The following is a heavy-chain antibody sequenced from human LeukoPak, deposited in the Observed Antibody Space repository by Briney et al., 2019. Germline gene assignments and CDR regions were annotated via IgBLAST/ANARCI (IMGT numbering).Heavy chain of an antibody. CDR2: IYPADSDT. CDR3: AKRGGSRSFYSLEH. V-gene: IGHV5-51*01. J-gene: IGHJ1*01. Sequence: GESLKISCKGSGYSFTRYWIGWVRQKPGKGLEWMGIIYPADSDTRYSPSFQGQVTISADKSTTTAYLQWSSLKASDTAIYYCAKRGGSRSFYSLEHWGQGTPVTASS. CDR1: GYSFTRYW. D-gene: IGHD3-10*01.